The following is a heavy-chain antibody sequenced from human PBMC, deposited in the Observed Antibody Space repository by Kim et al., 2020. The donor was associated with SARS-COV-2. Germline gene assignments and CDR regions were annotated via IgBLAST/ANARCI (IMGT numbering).Heavy chain of an antibody. Sequence: SETLSLTCTVSGGSISSYYWSWIRQPPGKGLEWIGYIYYSGSTNYNPSLKSRVTISVDTSKNQFSLKLSSVTAADTAVYYCARHGRGILLWFGDPVYWGQGTLVTVSS. CDR2: IYYSGST. D-gene: IGHD3-10*01. J-gene: IGHJ4*02. CDR1: GGSISSYY. V-gene: IGHV4-59*08. CDR3: ARHGRGILLWFGDPVY.